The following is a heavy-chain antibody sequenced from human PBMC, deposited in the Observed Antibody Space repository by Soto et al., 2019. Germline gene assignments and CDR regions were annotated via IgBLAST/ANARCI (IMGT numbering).Heavy chain of an antibody. D-gene: IGHD2-15*01. V-gene: IGHV3-23*01. CDR1: GFTFSSYA. J-gene: IGHJ4*02. CDR2: ISGSGGST. CDR3: AKVDRRYCSGGSCYALDY. Sequence: EVQLLESGGGLVQPGGSLRLSCAASGFTFSSYAMSWVRQAPGKGLEWVSAISGSGGSTYYADSVKGRFTISRDNSKNTLYLQMNSLRAEDTAVYYCAKVDRRYCSGGSCYALDYWGQGTLVTVSS.